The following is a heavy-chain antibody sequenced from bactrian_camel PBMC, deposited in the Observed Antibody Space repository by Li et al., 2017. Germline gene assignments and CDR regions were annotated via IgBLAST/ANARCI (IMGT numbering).Heavy chain of an antibody. V-gene: IGHV3S53*01. CDR3: AADRATRLLSVRGFNY. CDR2: LDRDGRT. Sequence: QVQLVESGGGSVEAGGSLRLSCVYSGHIDRTYHLGWFRQAPGKEREGVAVLDRDGRTTYADFVKGRFTISKDNTKNTLYLQMISLNSEDSAMYYCAADRATRLLSVRGFNYWGQGTQVTVS. CDR1: GHIDRTYH. J-gene: IGHJ4*01. D-gene: IGHD4*01.